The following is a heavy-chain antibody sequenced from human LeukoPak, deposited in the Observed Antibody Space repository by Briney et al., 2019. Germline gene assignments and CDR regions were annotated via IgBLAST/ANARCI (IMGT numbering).Heavy chain of an antibody. CDR1: GFTFSSYG. CDR3: AKDLSGSFDWLLSSLDY. D-gene: IGHD3-9*01. CDR2: ISYDGSNK. Sequence: GGSLRLSCAASGFTFSSYGMHWVRQAPGKGLEWVAVISYDGSNKYYADSVKGRFTISRDNSKNTLYLQMNSLRAEDTAVYYCAKDLSGSFDWLLSSLDYWGQGTLVTVSS. V-gene: IGHV3-30*18. J-gene: IGHJ4*02.